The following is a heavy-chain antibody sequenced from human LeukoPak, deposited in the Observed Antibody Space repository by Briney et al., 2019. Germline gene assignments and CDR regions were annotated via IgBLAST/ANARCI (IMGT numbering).Heavy chain of an antibody. V-gene: IGHV1-69*04. D-gene: IGHD5-18*01. CDR2: IIPILGIA. CDR1: GGTFSSYA. J-gene: IGHJ3*02. Sequence: SVKVSCKASGGTFSSYAISWVRQAPGQGLEWMGRIIPILGIANYAQKFRGRVTITADKSTSTAYMELSSLRSEDTAVYYCASIVDTAMGGFDIWGQGTMVTVSS. CDR3: ASIVDTAMGGFDI.